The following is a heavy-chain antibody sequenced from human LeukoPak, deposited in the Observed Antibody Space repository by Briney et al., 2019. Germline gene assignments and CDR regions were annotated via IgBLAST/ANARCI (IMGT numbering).Heavy chain of an antibody. CDR1: GFTFSSYW. Sequence: PGGSLRLSCAASGFTFSSYWMSWVRQAPGKGLEWVANIKQDGSEKNYVDSVKGRFTISRDNAKNSLYLQMNSLRAEDTAVYYCATDSRIVGATGASDMWGRGTMVTVSS. CDR3: ATDSRIVGATGASDM. V-gene: IGHV3-7*01. J-gene: IGHJ3*02. D-gene: IGHD1-26*01. CDR2: IKQDGSEK.